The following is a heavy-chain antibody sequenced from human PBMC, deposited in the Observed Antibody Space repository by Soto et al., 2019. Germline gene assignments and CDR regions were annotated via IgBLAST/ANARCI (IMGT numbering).Heavy chain of an antibody. V-gene: IGHV1-8*01. J-gene: IGHJ3*02. CDR2: TNPNSGNT. CDR1: GYTFTSYD. Sequence: ASVKVSCKASGYTFTSYDINWVRQATGQGLEWMGWTNPNSGNTGYAQKFQGRVTMTRNTSISTAYMELSSLRSEDTAVYYCTGSGGSLVAFDIWGQGTMVTVSS. CDR3: TGSGGSLVAFDI. D-gene: IGHD2-15*01.